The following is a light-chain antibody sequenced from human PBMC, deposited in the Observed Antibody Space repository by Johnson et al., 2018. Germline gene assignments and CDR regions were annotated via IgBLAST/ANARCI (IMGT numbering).Light chain of an antibody. J-gene: IGLJ1*01. CDR2: ENN. V-gene: IGLV1-51*02. CDR3: GTWDSSLSAGNV. Sequence: QSVLTQPPSVSAAPGQKVTISCSGSSSNIGNNYVSWYQQLPGTAPKLLIYENNKRPSGIPDRFSGYKSGTSATLGITGLQTGDEADYYCGTWDSSLSAGNVFGTGTKVTAL. CDR1: SSNIGNNY.